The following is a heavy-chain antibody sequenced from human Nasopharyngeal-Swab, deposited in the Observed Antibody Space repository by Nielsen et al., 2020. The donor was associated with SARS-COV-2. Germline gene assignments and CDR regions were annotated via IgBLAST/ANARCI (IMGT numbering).Heavy chain of an antibody. D-gene: IGHD6-19*01. J-gene: IGHJ6*02. CDR3: ARDLYSSGGKYYYYGMDV. CDR2: IGTAGDT. V-gene: IGHV3-13*04. Sequence: GESLKISCAAPGFTFSSYDMHWVRQATGKGLEWVSAIGTAGDTYYPGSVKGRFTISRENAKNSLYLQMNSLRAGDTAVYYCARDLYSSGGKYYYYGMDVWGQGTTVTVSS. CDR1: GFTFSSYD.